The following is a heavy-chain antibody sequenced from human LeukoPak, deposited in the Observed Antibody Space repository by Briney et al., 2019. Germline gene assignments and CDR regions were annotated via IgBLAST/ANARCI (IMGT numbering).Heavy chain of an antibody. J-gene: IGHJ4*02. CDR2: IKQDESEK. V-gene: IGHV3-7*01. Sequence: GGSLRLSCEASGFTFSNYWMTRVRQAPGKGLEWVANIKQDESEKFYVDSVKGRFTISRDNAKNSLYLQMNSLRAEDTAVYYCARDPSGSDFDYWGQGTLVTVSS. CDR3: ARDPSGSDFDY. D-gene: IGHD5-12*01. CDR1: GFTFSNYW.